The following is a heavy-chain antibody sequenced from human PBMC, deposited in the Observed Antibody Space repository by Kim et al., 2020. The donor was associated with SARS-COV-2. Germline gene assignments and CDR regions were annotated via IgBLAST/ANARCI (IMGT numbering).Heavy chain of an antibody. CDR1: GAAISSSSC. CDR3: ARGVSSAWTLRDWFDP. J-gene: IGHJ5*02. CDR2: VDHSGTT. D-gene: IGHD3-22*01. Sequence: SETLSLTCVVSGAAISSSSCWSWVRQPPGKGLEWIGEVDHSGTTSYNVSLKSRVTISVDKSKNQFSLRLNSVSAADTAVDYCARGVSSAWTLRDWFDPWGQGTLVTVSP. V-gene: IGHV4-4*02.